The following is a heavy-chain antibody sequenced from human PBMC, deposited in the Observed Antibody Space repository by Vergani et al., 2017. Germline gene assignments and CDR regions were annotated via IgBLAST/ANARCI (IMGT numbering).Heavy chain of an antibody. CDR3: ARVESDSSSWPRNYYYYGMDV. J-gene: IGHJ6*02. D-gene: IGHD6-13*01. CDR1: GFTFSSYW. Sequence: EVQLLESGGGLAQPGGSLRLSCAASGFTFSSYWMHWVRQAPGKGLVWVSRINSDGSSTSYADSVKGRFTISRDNAKNTLYLQMNSLRAEDTAVYYCARVESDSSSWPRNYYYYGMDVWGQGTTVTVSS. CDR2: INSDGSST. V-gene: IGHV3-74*02.